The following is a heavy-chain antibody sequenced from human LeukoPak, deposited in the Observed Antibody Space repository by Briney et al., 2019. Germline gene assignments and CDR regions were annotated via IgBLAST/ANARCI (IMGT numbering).Heavy chain of an antibody. J-gene: IGHJ4*02. CDR3: AREGVAAAGKLDY. Sequence: NPSETLSLTCTVSGGSMSNYYWSWIRQPPGKGLEWIGYIYYSGSTNYNPSLKSRVTISLDTSKNQFSMNLISVTAADTAVYYCAREGVAAAGKLDYWGQGTLVTVSS. CDR2: IYYSGST. CDR1: GGSMSNYY. D-gene: IGHD6-13*01. V-gene: IGHV4-59*01.